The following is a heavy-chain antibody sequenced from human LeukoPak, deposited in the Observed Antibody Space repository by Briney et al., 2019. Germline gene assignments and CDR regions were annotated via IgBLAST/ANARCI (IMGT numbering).Heavy chain of an antibody. Sequence: PGGSLRLSCAASGFTFSSYAMSWVRQAPGKGLGWVSTISGSGGSTYYADSVKGRFTISRDNSKNTLYLQMNSLRAEDTAVYYCAKDRGQHWLMSFEYWGQGTLVTVSS. CDR3: AKDRGQHWLMSFEY. CDR1: GFTFSSYA. V-gene: IGHV3-23*01. J-gene: IGHJ4*02. D-gene: IGHD3-9*01. CDR2: ISGSGGST.